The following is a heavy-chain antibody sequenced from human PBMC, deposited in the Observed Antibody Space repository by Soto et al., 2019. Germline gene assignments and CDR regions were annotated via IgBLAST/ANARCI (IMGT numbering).Heavy chain of an antibody. CDR2: IFYDGSNK. J-gene: IGHJ6*02. V-gene: IGHV3-30-3*01. Sequence: GGSLRLSCAASGFTFSSYTIHWVRQAPGKGLEWVAVIFYDGSNKYYADSVKGRFTISRDNSKNTLYLQMNSLRAEDTAVYYCARETYYDFWSGPYYGMDVWGQGTTVTVSS. D-gene: IGHD3-3*01. CDR1: GFTFSSYT. CDR3: ARETYYDFWSGPYYGMDV.